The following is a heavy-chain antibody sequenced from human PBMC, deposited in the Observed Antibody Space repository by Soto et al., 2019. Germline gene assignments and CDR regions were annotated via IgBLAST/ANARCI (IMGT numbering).Heavy chain of an antibody. CDR3: AREKIVVVPAAMRAFDY. D-gene: IGHD2-2*01. Sequence: QVQLQQWGAGLLKPSETLSLTCAVYGGSFSGYYWSWIRQPPGKGLEWIGEINNSGSTNYNPSLKRRVTIAVNTSKNQFSLKLSSVTAADTAVYYCAREKIVVVPAAMRAFDYWGQGTLVTVSS. J-gene: IGHJ4*02. V-gene: IGHV4-34*01. CDR2: INNSGST. CDR1: GGSFSGYY.